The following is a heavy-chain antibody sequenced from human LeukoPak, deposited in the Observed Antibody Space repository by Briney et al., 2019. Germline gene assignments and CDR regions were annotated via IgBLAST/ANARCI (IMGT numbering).Heavy chain of an antibody. CDR3: ARTYYYDSSGYYWGEHRAMTIDY. CDR1: GGSISTSGSY. Sequence: SETLSLTCTVSGGSISTSGSYWAWIRQPPGKGLEWIGSIYYSGSTYYNASLKSRVTISVDTSKNQFSLKLSSVTAADTAVYYCARTYYYDSSGYYWGEHRAMTIDYWGQGTLVTVSS. J-gene: IGHJ4*02. V-gene: IGHV4-39*01. D-gene: IGHD3-22*01. CDR2: IYYSGST.